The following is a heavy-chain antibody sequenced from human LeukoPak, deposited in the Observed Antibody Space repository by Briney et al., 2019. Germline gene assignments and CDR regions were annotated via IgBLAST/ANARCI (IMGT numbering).Heavy chain of an antibody. J-gene: IGHJ4*02. CDR2: IRPDASDT. D-gene: IGHD1-26*01. CDR3: TSISLGANEDY. CDR1: GFTFRNNW. V-gene: IGHV3-7*03. Sequence: GGSLRLSCAASGFTFRNNWMNWIRQAPGKGLEWVANIRPDASDTGYVNSVKGRFTISRDNAKNSVYLQMNSLRVDDTAVYYCTSISLGANEDYWGQGTRVTVSS.